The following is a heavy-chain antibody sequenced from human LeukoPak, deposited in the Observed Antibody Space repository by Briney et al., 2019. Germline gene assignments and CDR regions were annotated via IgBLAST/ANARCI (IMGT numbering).Heavy chain of an antibody. CDR2: INHSGST. D-gene: IGHD3-10*01. CDR3: ARDAPGRSLGFDP. CDR1: GGSFSGYY. Sequence: PSETLSLTCAVYGGSFSGYYWSWIRQPPGKGLEWIGEINHSGSTNYNPSLKSRVTISVDTSKNQFSLKLSSVTAADTAVYYCARDAPGRSLGFDPWGQGTLVTVSS. J-gene: IGHJ5*02. V-gene: IGHV4-34*01.